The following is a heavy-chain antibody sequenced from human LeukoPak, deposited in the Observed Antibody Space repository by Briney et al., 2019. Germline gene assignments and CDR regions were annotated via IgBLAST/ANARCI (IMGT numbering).Heavy chain of an antibody. D-gene: IGHD6-13*01. Sequence: PGGSLRLLCASSGFTLRIYSMQWVRQAWRRGRVDVSSLSSSSCYIYYAVSLEDRFTISRDDAKNSLYLQMNSLRAEDTAVYCCAKESLTGYSTCRPTHPKAFDYWGQGTLVTVSS. J-gene: IGHJ4*02. CDR2: LSSSSCYI. CDR3: AKESLTGYSTCRPTHPKAFDY. V-gene: IGHV3-21*04. CDR1: GFTLRIYS.